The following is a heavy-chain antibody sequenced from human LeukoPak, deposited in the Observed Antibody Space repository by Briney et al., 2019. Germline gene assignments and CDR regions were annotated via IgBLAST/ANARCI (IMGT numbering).Heavy chain of an antibody. Sequence: SETLSLTCTVSGGSISSDYWSWIRQPPGKGLEWIGYIYYSGSTNYNPSLKSRVTISVDTSKNQFSLKLSSVTAADTAVYYCARDAIAVAGTYYYYYGMDVWGKGTTVTVSS. D-gene: IGHD6-19*01. CDR2: IYYSGST. J-gene: IGHJ6*04. V-gene: IGHV4-59*01. CDR1: GGSISSDY. CDR3: ARDAIAVAGTYYYYYGMDV.